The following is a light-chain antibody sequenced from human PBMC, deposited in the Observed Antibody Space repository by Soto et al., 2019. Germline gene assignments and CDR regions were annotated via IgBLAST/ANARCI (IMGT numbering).Light chain of an antibody. CDR1: SSDVGGYNY. CDR3: FSFTTDWTHV. V-gene: IGLV2-14*01. Sequence: QSVLTQPPSASGSPGQSVTISCTGTSSDVGGYNYVSWYQQHPGKAPKLMISEVSNRPSGVPNRFSGSKSGTAASLTISGLQTEDEADYFCFSFTTDWTHVFGTGTKVTVL. J-gene: IGLJ1*01. CDR2: EVS.